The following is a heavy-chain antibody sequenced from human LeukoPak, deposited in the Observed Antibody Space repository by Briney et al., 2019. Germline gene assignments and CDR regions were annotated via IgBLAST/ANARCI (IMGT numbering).Heavy chain of an antibody. D-gene: IGHD6-19*01. CDR1: GFTFSSYG. V-gene: IGHV3-30*18. Sequence: GRSLRRSCAASGFTFSSYGMHWVRQAPGKGLEWVAVISYDGSNKYYADSVKGRFTISRDNSKNTLYLQMNSLRAEDTAVYYCAKELGVAGFDYWGQGTLVTVSS. CDR2: ISYDGSNK. CDR3: AKELGVAGFDY. J-gene: IGHJ4*02.